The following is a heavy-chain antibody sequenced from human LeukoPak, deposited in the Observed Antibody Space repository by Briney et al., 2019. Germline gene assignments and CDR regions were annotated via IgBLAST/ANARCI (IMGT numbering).Heavy chain of an antibody. CDR2: IRYDGSSK. D-gene: IGHD6-13*01. CDR1: GFTFSSYG. CDR3: AKDGYLEAAAGTYDFDY. V-gene: IGHV3-30*02. J-gene: IGHJ4*02. Sequence: PGGSLRLPCAASGFTFSSYGMHWVRQAPGKGLEWVAFIRYDGSSKYYADSVKGRFTTSRDNSKNTLYLQMNSLRAEDTAVYYCAKDGYLEAAAGTYDFDYWGQGTLVTVSS.